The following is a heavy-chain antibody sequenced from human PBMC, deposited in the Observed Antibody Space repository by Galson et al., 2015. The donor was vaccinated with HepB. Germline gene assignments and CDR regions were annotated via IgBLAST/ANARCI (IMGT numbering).Heavy chain of an antibody. D-gene: IGHD4-17*01. CDR2: INHSGST. CDR1: GGSFSGYY. Sequence: LSLTCAVYGGSFSGYYWSWIRQPPGKGLEWIGEINHSGSTNYNPSLKSRVTISVDTSKNQFSLKLSSVTAADTAVYYCARGGRLRQSTVTTFGPHYYYYCMDVWGQWTTVTVSS. J-gene: IGHJ6*02. CDR3: ARGGRLRQSTVTTFGPHYYYYCMDV. V-gene: IGHV4-34*01.